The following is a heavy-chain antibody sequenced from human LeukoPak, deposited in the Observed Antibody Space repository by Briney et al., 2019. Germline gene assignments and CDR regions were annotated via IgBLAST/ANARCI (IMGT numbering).Heavy chain of an antibody. J-gene: IGHJ4*02. D-gene: IGHD6-13*01. CDR2: IYPGDSDP. CDR1: GYTFTTYW. CDR3: VRHGLGSSWFGFDY. V-gene: IGHV5-51*01. Sequence: GESLKISCKGSGYTFTTYWIGWVRQMPGKGLEWMGIIYPGDSDPRYSPSFQGQVTISADKSISTAYLQWSSLKASDSAMYYCVRHGLGSSWFGFDYWGQGSLLTVSS.